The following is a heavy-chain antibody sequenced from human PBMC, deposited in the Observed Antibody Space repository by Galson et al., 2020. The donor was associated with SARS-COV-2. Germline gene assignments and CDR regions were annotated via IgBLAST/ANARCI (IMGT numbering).Heavy chain of an antibody. CDR3: ARDLGPAPMIMWYFDL. CDR2: IFGSGSHR. V-gene: IGHV3-21*01. D-gene: IGHD3-16*01. Sequence: GESLKISCVASGFTFSDYTMIWVRQAPGKGLEWVSSIFGSGSHRYYADSVKGRFTISRDSAKNSLYLQMNSLGADDTAVYYCARDLGPAPMIMWYFDLWGRGALVTVSS. CDR1: GFTFSDYT. J-gene: IGHJ2*01.